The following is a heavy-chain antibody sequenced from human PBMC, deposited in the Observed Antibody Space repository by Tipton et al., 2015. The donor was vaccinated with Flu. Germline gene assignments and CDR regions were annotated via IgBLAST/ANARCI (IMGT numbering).Heavy chain of an antibody. V-gene: IGHV4-59*01. CDR2: IYYGVGT. J-gene: IGHJ1*01. CDR1: GGSISGYY. Sequence: LRLSCTVSGGSISGYYWSWIRQPPGKGLEYVGYIYYGVGTNYTPSLKSRVTIPADTSKNQLSLKLNSATAADTAVYYCARARLGTTTFFQHWGQGTQVTVSS. D-gene: IGHD3-16*01. CDR3: ARARLGTTTFFQH.